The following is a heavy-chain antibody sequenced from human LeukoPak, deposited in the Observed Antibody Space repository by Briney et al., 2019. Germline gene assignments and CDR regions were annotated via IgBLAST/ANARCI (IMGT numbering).Heavy chain of an antibody. CDR3: ARDRRNTNGFDI. CDR1: GGSISSYY. D-gene: IGHD1-1*01. V-gene: IGHV4-59*01. J-gene: IGHJ3*02. CDR2: IYYSGST. Sequence: SETLSLTCTVSGGSISSYYWSRIRQPPGKGLEWIGNIYYSGSTKYNPFLKSRVTMSVDTSKNQFSLKLKSLTAADTAMYYCARDRRNTNGFDIWGQGTMVTVSS.